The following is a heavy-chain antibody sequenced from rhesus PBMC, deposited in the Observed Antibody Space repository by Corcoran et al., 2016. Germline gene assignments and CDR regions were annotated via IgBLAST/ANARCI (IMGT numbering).Heavy chain of an antibody. Sequence: QVTLKESGPALVKPTQTLPLTCTFSGFSISLSGMGVGWIRQPPGKALEWLALIYWDDDKYYSTSLKSRLTISKDTSKNQVVLTMTNMDPVDTATYYGARSRYSYSIIDYWGQGVLVTVSS. CDR1: GFSISLSGMG. CDR3: ARSRYSYSIIDY. J-gene: IGHJ4*01. CDR2: IYWDDDK. V-gene: IGHV2-174*01. D-gene: IGHD5-12*01.